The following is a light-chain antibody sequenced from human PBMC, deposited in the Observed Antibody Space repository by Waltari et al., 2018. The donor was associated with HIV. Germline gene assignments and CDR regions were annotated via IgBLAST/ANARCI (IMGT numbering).Light chain of an antibody. CDR3: ATWDDSLSWV. CDR2: SNN. V-gene: IGLV1-44*01. Sequence: QSVLPQPPSASGPPGRRVTISCSGSSPHLGRHTAHWYQQLPETAPKLLIYSNNQRPSGVPDRFSGSKSGTSASLAISGLQSEDEADYYCATWDDSLSWVFGGGTKLTVL. J-gene: IGLJ3*02. CDR1: SPHLGRHT.